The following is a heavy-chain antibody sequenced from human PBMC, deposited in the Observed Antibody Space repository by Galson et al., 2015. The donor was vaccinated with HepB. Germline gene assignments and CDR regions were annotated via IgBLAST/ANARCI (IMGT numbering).Heavy chain of an antibody. D-gene: IGHD6-13*01. CDR2: ISPSGGST. CDR1: GFTFRSYG. V-gene: IGHV3-23*01. Sequence: SLRLSCAASGFTFRSYGMYWVRQAPGKGLEWVSGISPSGGSTYYADSVKGRVTISRDNSKNTLNLLMNSLRAEHTAVYYCAKSPYSSSWHFDYWGQGTLVTVSS. J-gene: IGHJ4*02. CDR3: AKSPYSSSWHFDY.